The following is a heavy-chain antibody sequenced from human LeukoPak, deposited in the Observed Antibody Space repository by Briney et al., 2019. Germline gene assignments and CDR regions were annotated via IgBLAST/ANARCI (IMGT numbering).Heavy chain of an antibody. Sequence: SVKVSCKASGGTFSSYAISWVRQAPGQGLEWMGGIIPIFGTANYAQKFQGRVTITADESTSTAYMELSSLRSEDTAVYYCARVGEDCSGGSCYVLFDYWGQGTLVTVSS. D-gene: IGHD2-15*01. CDR1: GGTFSSYA. V-gene: IGHV1-69*01. CDR2: IIPIFGTA. J-gene: IGHJ4*02. CDR3: ARVGEDCSGGSCYVLFDY.